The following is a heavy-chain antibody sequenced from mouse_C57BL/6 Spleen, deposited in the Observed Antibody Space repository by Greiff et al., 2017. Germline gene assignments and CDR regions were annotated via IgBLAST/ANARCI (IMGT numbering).Heavy chain of an antibody. V-gene: IGHV1-53*01. Sequence: QVQLQQSGAELVKPGASVKLSCKASGYTFTSYWMHWVKQRPGQGLEWIGNINPSNGGTNYNEKFKSKATLTVDKSSSTAYMQLSSLTSEDSAVYYCSRITTVVAPHFDYWGQGTTLTVSA. CDR2: INPSNGGT. CDR1: GYTFTSYW. CDR3: SRITTVVAPHFDY. J-gene: IGHJ2*01. D-gene: IGHD1-1*01.